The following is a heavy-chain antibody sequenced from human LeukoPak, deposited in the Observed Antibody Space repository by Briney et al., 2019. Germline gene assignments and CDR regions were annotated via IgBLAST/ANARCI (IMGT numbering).Heavy chain of an antibody. CDR1: GGSITSYY. Sequence: SETLSPTCAVSGGSITSYYWNWIRQPAGKGLEWIGRIYSSGSTNYNPSLKSRVSISLDTSKNQFSLTLTSVTAADKAMYYCTRDGNGRENFDKWGRGTLVTVSS. CDR3: TRDGNGRENFDK. D-gene: IGHD2-8*01. J-gene: IGHJ4*02. V-gene: IGHV4-4*07. CDR2: IYSSGST.